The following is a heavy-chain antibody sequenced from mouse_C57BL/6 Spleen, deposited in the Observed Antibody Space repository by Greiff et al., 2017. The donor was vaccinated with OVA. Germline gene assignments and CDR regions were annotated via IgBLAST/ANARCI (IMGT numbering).Heavy chain of an antibody. D-gene: IGHD2-5*01. V-gene: IGHV1-82*01. Sequence: QVQLQQSGPELVKPGASVKISCKASGYAFSSSWMNWVKQRPGKGLEWIGRIYPGDGDTNYNGKFKGKATLTADKSSSTAYMQLSSLTSEDSAVYVCARSDYSNYVRAMDYWGQGTSVTVSS. CDR1: GYAFSSSW. J-gene: IGHJ4*01. CDR2: IYPGDGDT. CDR3: ARSDYSNYVRAMDY.